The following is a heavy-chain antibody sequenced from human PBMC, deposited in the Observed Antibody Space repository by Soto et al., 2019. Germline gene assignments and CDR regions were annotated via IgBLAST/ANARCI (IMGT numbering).Heavy chain of an antibody. Sequence: EVQLVESGGGLVQPRGSLRLSCAASGFTFSTYWMTWVRQAPGKGLEWVANIKQDGSEYYYVGSVKGRFTISRDNAKNSLYLQMNSLRAEDTAVYYCARGAFPTWGSYPLDYWGQGTLVTVSS. D-gene: IGHD3-16*02. CDR3: ARGAFPTWGSYPLDY. V-gene: IGHV3-7*04. CDR1: GFTFSTYW. J-gene: IGHJ4*02. CDR2: IKQDGSEY.